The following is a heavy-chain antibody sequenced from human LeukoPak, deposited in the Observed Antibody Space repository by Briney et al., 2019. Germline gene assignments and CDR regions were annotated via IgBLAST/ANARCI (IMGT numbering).Heavy chain of an antibody. D-gene: IGHD1-26*01. Sequence: SETLSLTCTVSGGSISSSSYYWGWIRQPPGKGLEWIGSIYYSGSTYYNPSLKSRVTISVDTSKNQFSLKLSSVTAADTAVYYCARYPPSGSYWSAEGLFDYWGQGTLVTVSS. CDR3: ARYPPSGSYWSAEGLFDY. J-gene: IGHJ4*02. V-gene: IGHV4-39*01. CDR2: IYYSGST. CDR1: GGSISSSSYY.